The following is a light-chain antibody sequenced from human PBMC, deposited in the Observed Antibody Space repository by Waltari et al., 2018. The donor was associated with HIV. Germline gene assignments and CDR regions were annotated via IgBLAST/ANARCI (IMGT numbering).Light chain of an antibody. CDR1: SSDFVVYHF. J-gene: IGLJ3*02. CDR2: DVC. Sequence: ALTQPASVSGPPGQSTTISCTGASSDFVVYHFVSWYQHHSGKPPKLILYDVCSRASGVSNRFSGSMSGNTASLTISGLQAEDEAHYYCASFTSDNTVMFGGGTKVTVL. V-gene: IGLV2-14*01. CDR3: ASFTSDNTVM.